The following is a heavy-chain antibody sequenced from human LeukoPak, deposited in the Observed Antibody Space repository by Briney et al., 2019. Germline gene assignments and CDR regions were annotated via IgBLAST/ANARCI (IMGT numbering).Heavy chain of an antibody. J-gene: IGHJ3*02. Sequence: ASVKVSCKASGYTFTGYYMHWVRQAPGQGLEWMGWINPNSGGTNYAQKFQGRVTMTRDTSISTAYMELSRLRSDDTAVYYCAGVNWGYSSHDAFDIWGQGTMVTVSS. CDR1: GYTFTGYY. D-gene: IGHD7-27*01. CDR2: INPNSGGT. V-gene: IGHV1-2*02. CDR3: AGVNWGYSSHDAFDI.